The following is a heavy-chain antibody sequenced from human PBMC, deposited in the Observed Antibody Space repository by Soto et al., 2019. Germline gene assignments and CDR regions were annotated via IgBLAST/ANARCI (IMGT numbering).Heavy chain of an antibody. CDR2: IIPVFGTS. V-gene: IGHV1-69*01. CDR3: ARALFHCHDYYGMDV. CDR1: GGTFSRSA. Sequence: QVQLVQSGAEVKKPGSSVRVSCQASGGTFSRSALSWVRQAPGQGLEWMGGIIPVFGTSTYAQKFLGRVTISADESTSTAYMEVSSLRSEDTAMYYCARALFHCHDYYGMDVWGQGTTVTVSS. J-gene: IGHJ6*01. D-gene: IGHD2-21*01.